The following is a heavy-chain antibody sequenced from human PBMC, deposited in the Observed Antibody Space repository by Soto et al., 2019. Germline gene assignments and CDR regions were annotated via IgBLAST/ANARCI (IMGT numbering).Heavy chain of an antibody. V-gene: IGHV4-59*01. CDR3: ARDLDGYFDY. CDR1: GRSISSYY. D-gene: IGHD3-9*01. J-gene: IGHJ4*02. CDR2: IYYSGST. Sequence: PSETLSLTCTVSGRSISSYYWSWIRQPPGKGLEWIGYIYYSGSTNYNPSLKSRVTISVDTSKNQFSLKLSSVTAADTAVYYCARDLDGYFDYWGQGTLVTVSS.